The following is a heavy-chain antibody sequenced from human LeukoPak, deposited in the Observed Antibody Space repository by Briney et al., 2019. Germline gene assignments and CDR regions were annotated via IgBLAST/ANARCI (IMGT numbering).Heavy chain of an antibody. J-gene: IGHJ4*02. D-gene: IGHD4-17*01. CDR2: IKSKTDGGTT. CDR3: TTTYGDYDLPFDY. CDR1: GFTFTNAW. V-gene: IGHV3-15*01. Sequence: PGGSLRLSCAASGFTFTNAWMSWVRQAPGKGLEWVGRIKSKTDGGTTDYAVPVKGRFTIARDDSKNTMYLQMNSLKPECTAVYYCTTTYGDYDLPFDYWGQGTLVTVSS.